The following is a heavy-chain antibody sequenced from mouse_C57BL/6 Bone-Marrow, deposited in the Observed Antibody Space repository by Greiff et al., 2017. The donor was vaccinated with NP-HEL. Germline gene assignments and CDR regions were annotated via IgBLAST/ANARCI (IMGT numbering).Heavy chain of an antibody. D-gene: IGHD2-1*01. Sequence: VQLQQPGAELVMPGASVKLSCKASGYTFTSYWMHWVKQRPGQGLEWIGEIDPSDSYTNYNQKFKGKSTLTVDKSSSTAYMQLSSLTSEDSAVYDCARDYGNYCWYAMDYWGQGTSVTVSS. V-gene: IGHV1-69*01. CDR2: IDPSDSYT. CDR3: ARDYGNYCWYAMDY. J-gene: IGHJ4*01. CDR1: GYTFTSYW.